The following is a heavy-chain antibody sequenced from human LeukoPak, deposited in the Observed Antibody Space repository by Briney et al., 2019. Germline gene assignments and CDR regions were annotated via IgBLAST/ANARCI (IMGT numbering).Heavy chain of an antibody. CDR1: GGTFSSYA. D-gene: IGHD6-13*01. V-gene: IGHV1-69*05. CDR3: ARDPRGTAAGPFDY. Sequence: SVKVSCKASGGTFSSYAISWVRQAPGQGRAWMGGIIPIFGKANYAQKFQGRVTITTDESTSTAYMELSSLRSEETAVYYCARDPRGTAAGPFDYWGQGTLVSVSS. J-gene: IGHJ4*02. CDR2: IIPIFGKA.